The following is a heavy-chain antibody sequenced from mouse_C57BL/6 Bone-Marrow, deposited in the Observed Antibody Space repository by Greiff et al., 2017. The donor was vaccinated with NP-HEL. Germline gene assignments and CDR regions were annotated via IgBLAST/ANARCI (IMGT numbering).Heavy chain of an antibody. CDR3: ARLPTTANGVDY. J-gene: IGHJ4*01. CDR2: ISNLAYSI. D-gene: IGHD1-2*01. CDR1: GFTFSDYG. V-gene: IGHV5-15*01. Sequence: EVKLMESGGGLVQPGGSLKLSCAASGFTFSDYGMAWVRQAPRKGPEWVAFISNLAYSIYYADTVTGRVTISRENAKNTLYLEMSSLRSEDTAMYYCARLPTTANGVDYWGQGTSVTVSS.